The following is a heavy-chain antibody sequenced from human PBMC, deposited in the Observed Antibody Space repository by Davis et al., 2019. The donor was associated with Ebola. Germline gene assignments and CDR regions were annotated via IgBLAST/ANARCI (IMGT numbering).Heavy chain of an antibody. CDR3: AKDWYSSGLYYFDY. CDR2: ISYDGSNK. CDR1: GFTFNKYG. V-gene: IGHV3-30*18. Sequence: GGSLRLSCAVSGFTFNKYGMYWVRQAPGKGLEWVAVISYDGSNKYYADSVKGRFTISRDNSKNTLYLQMNSLRAEDTAVYYCAKDWYSSGLYYFDYWGQGTLVTVSS. D-gene: IGHD6-19*01. J-gene: IGHJ4*02.